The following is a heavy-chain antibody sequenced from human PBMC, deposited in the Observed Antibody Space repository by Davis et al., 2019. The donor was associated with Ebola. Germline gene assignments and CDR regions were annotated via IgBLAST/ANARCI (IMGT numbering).Heavy chain of an antibody. J-gene: IGHJ6*02. Sequence: GESLKISCAATGFTVRTYFMNWVRQAPGKGLEWVSVIQSGGGTYYADSVKGRFTISRDNSKNTLYLQMNSLRAEDTAVYSCARARCSGGSCHPYDGMDVWGQGTTVTVSS. CDR1: GFTVRTYF. CDR2: IQSGGGT. V-gene: IGHV3-66*02. D-gene: IGHD2-15*01. CDR3: ARARCSGGSCHPYDGMDV.